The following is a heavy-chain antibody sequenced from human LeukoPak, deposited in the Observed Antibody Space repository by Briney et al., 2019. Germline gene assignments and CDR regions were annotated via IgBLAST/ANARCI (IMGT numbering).Heavy chain of an antibody. Sequence: PSETLSLTCTVSGGSISSYYWSWIRQPPGKGLEWIGEINHSGSTNYNPSLKSRVTISVDTSKNQFSLKLSSVTAADTAVYYCARGVLRWTPSYYYYYMDVWGKGTTVTVSS. V-gene: IGHV4-34*01. J-gene: IGHJ6*03. CDR3: ARGVLRWTPSYYYYYMDV. D-gene: IGHD3/OR15-3a*01. CDR1: GGSISSYY. CDR2: INHSGST.